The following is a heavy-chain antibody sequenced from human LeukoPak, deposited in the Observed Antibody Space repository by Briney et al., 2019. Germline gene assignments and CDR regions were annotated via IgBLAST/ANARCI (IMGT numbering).Heavy chain of an antibody. CDR1: GGSISSYY. CDR2: IYYSGST. D-gene: IGHD3-22*01. J-gene: IGHJ3*02. CDR3: ASRYYDSSGDYAFDI. V-gene: IGHV4-59*01. Sequence: SATLSLTCTFSGGSISSYYWSWIRPPPGKGLEWIGYIYYSGSTNYNPSLKSRVTISVDTSKNQFSLKLSSVTAADTAVYYCASRYYDSSGDYAFDIWGQGTMVTVSS.